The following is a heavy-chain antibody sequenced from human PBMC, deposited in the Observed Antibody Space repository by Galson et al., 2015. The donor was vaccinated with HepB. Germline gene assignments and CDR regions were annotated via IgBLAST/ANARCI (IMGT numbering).Heavy chain of an antibody. J-gene: IGHJ1*01. Sequence: SLRLSCAASGFTLSSYAMHWVRQAPGKGLEWVAIISYDGSNKYYADSVKGRFTISRDNSKNTLYLQMNSLRAEDTAVYYCARDKDGAIEFQHWGQGTLVTVSS. CDR3: ARDKDGAIEFQH. CDR1: GFTLSSYA. CDR2: ISYDGSNK. D-gene: IGHD5-24*01. V-gene: IGHV3-30-3*01.